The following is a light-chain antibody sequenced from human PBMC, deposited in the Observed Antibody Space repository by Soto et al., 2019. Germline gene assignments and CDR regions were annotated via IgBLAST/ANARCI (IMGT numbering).Light chain of an antibody. J-gene: IGKJ2*01. CDR1: QGISSF. V-gene: IGKV1-9*01. CDR2: AAS. Sequence: DIQLTQSPSFLSASVGDRVTITCRASQGISSFLAWYQQKPGKAPKLLIYAASTLQSGVPSRFSGSGHGREFTLTISSLQPDDIATYYCQQLNNYPYTFGQGTKLEIK. CDR3: QQLNNYPYT.